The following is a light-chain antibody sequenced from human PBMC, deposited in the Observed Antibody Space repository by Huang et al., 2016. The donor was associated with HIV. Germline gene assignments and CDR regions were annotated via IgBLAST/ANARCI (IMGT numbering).Light chain of an antibody. CDR1: QDISSW. J-gene: IGKJ2*01. CDR3: QQAHGFPYT. V-gene: IGKV1-12*01. Sequence: DIQMTQSPSSVSASVGDRVTITCRAGQDISSWLAWYQQKPGKAPRLLISGASNLRGGVPPRFSGSGSGTKFILTITSLQPEDSATYYCQQAHGFPYTFGQGTKLEIK. CDR2: GAS.